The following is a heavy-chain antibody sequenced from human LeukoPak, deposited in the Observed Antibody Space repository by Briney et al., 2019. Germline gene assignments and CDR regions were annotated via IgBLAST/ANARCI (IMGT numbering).Heavy chain of an antibody. CDR2: IRYDGSNK. J-gene: IGHJ4*02. Sequence: GGSLRLTCAASGFTFSSYGMHWVRQAPGKGLEWVAFIRYDGSNKYYADSVKGRFTISRDNSKNTLYLQMNSLRAEDTAVYYCPKDLYYYDSSGSHYFDYWGQGTLVTVSS. CDR3: PKDLYYYDSSGSHYFDY. V-gene: IGHV3-30*02. CDR1: GFTFSSYG. D-gene: IGHD3-22*01.